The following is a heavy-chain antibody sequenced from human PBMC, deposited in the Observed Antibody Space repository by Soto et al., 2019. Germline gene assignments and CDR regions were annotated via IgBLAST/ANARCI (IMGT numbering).Heavy chain of an antibody. CDR3: ARDRTTVASNYYYYGMDV. V-gene: IGHV3-30-3*01. Sequence: QVQLVESGGGVVQPGRSLRLSCAASGFTFSSYAMHWVRQAPGKGLEWVAVISYDGSNKYYADSVKGRVTISRDNSKNALYLQMSSLRAEDTAVYYCARDRTTVASNYYYYGMDVWGQGTTVTVSS. CDR1: GFTFSSYA. CDR2: ISYDGSNK. D-gene: IGHD4-4*01. J-gene: IGHJ6*02.